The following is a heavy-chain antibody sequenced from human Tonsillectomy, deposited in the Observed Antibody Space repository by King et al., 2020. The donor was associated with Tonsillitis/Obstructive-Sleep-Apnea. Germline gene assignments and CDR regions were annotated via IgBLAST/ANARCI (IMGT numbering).Heavy chain of an antibody. CDR1: GFTFSGSA. D-gene: IGHD1-14*01. CDR3: TTTPGVNY. V-gene: IGHV3-73*02. J-gene: IGHJ4*02. CDR2: IRSKANSYAT. Sequence: VQLVESGGGLVQPGGSLKLSCAASGFTFSGSAMHWVRQASGKGLEWVGRIRSKANSYATAYAAVVKGRFTISRDDSKNTAYLQMNSLKTEDTAVYYCTTTPGVNYWGQGTLVTVSS.